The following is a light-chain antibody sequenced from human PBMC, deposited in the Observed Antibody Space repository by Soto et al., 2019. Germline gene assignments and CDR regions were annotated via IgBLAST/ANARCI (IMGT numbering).Light chain of an antibody. Sequence: QSALTQPASVSGSPGQSITISCTGTSSDVGGYKYVSWYQHYPGKAPKLMIYEVSYRPSGVSNRFSGSKSGHTASLTISGLQAEDEADYFCSSYTTSSSLYVFGAGTKLTVL. CDR3: SSYTTSSSLYV. J-gene: IGLJ1*01. V-gene: IGLV2-14*01. CDR1: SSDVGGYKY. CDR2: EVS.